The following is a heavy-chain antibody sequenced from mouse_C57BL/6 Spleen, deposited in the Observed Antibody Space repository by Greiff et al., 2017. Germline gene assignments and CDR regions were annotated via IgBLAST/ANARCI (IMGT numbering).Heavy chain of an antibody. CDR1: GYTFTDYE. V-gene: IGHV1-15*01. CDR2: IDPETGGT. Sequence: VNVVESGAELVRPGASVTLSCKASGYTFTDYEMHWVKQTPVHGLEWIGAIDPETGGTAYNQKFKGKAILTADKSSSTAYMERRSLTSEDSAVYYCTRGGYIAYWGQGTLVTVSA. CDR3: TRGGYIAY. D-gene: IGHD3-1*01. J-gene: IGHJ3*01.